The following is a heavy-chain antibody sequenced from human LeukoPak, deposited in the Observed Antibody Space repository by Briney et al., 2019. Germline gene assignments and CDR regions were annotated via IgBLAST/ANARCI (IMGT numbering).Heavy chain of an antibody. J-gene: IGHJ4*02. CDR3: AKVGIVVVPAANAAYYFDY. V-gene: IGHV3-23*01. CDR1: GFTFSSYA. D-gene: IGHD2-2*01. Sequence: GGSLRLSCAASGFTFSSYAMSWVRQAPGKGLEWVSAISGSGGSTYYADSVKGRFTISRDNSKNTLYLQMNSLRAEDTAVYYCAKVGIVVVPAANAAYYFDYWGQGTLVTVSS. CDR2: ISGSGGST.